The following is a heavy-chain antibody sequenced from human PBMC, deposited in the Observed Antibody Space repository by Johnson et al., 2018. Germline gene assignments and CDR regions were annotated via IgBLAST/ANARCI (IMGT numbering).Heavy chain of an antibody. D-gene: IGHD6-13*01. CDR1: GFTFSRFG. CDR2: IWYDGSRK. J-gene: IGHJ3*02. Sequence: QVQLVESGGGVVQAGRSLRLSCAASGFTFSRFGMHWVRQAPGKGLEWVAVIWYDGSRKYYVDSVRGRFTFSRDNSKNTVNLQMNSLRAEDPGGYYCTRDSAGAFDIWGQGTMVTVSS. CDR3: TRDSAGAFDI. V-gene: IGHV3-33*01.